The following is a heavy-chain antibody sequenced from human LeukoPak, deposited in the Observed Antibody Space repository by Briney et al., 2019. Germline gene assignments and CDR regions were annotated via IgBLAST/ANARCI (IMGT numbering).Heavy chain of an antibody. CDR1: GFTFSSYA. CDR3: ARGVDYYDSSGTIDY. V-gene: IGHV3-33*01. CDR2: VWYDGSKT. J-gene: IGHJ4*02. Sequence: PGGSLRLSCVASGFTFSSYAMHWVRQAPGKGLEWVAVVWYDGSKTYSADSVKGRITISRDDSKNTLYLQMNSLRAEDTAVYYCARGVDYYDSSGTIDYWGQGTLVTVSS. D-gene: IGHD3-22*01.